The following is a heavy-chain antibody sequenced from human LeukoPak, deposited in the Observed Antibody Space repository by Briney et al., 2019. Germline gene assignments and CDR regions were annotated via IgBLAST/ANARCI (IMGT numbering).Heavy chain of an antibody. J-gene: IGHJ4*02. D-gene: IGHD3-22*01. CDR2: ISGSGGST. V-gene: IGHV3-23*01. Sequence: GGSLRLSCAASGFTFSSYAMSWVRQAPGKGLEWVSAISGSGGSTYYADSVKGRFTISRDNSKNTLCLQMNSLRAEDTAVYYCAKDGRYYYDSSGPDGYFDYWGQGTLVTVSS. CDR3: AKDGRYYYDSSGPDGYFDY. CDR1: GFTFSSYA.